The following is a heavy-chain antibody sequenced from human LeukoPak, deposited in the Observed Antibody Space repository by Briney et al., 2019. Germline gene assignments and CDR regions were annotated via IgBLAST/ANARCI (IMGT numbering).Heavy chain of an antibody. Sequence: SETLSLTCTVSGGSISSSSYYWGWIRQPPGKGLERIGSIYYSGSTYYNPSLKSRVTISVDKSKNQFSLKLSSVTAADTAVYYCARSSSWYPNWFDPWGQGTLVTVSS. CDR1: GGSISSSSYY. J-gene: IGHJ5*02. V-gene: IGHV4-39*07. CDR2: IYYSGST. CDR3: ARSSSWYPNWFDP. D-gene: IGHD6-13*01.